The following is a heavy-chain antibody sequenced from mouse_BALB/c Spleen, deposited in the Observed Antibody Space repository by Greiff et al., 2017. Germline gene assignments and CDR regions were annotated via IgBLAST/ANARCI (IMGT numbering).Heavy chain of an antibody. J-gene: IGHJ4*01. D-gene: IGHD3-1*01. Sequence: VQLKESGPGLVAPSQSLSITCTVSGFSLTSYGIHWVRQPPGKGLEWLGVIWAGGNTNYNSALMSRLSISKDNSKSQVFLKMNSLQTDDTAMYYCAREGLGLTYAMDYWGQGTSVTVSS. CDR2: IWAGGNT. CDR1: GFSLTSYG. CDR3: AREGLGLTYAMDY. V-gene: IGHV2-9*02.